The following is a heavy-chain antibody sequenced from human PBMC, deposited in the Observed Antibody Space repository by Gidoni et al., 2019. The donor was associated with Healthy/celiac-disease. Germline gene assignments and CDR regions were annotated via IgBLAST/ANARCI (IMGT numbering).Heavy chain of an antibody. J-gene: IGHJ4*02. Sequence: EVQLLESGGGLVQPGGFLRLSSAASGFTFSSYAMSWVRQAPGKGLGWVSAISGSGGSTYYADAVKGRFTISRDNSKNTLYLQMNSLRAEDTAVYYCAKDYSGYDYVDNYWGQGTLVTVSS. D-gene: IGHD5-12*01. CDR3: AKDYSGYDYVDNY. CDR1: GFTFSSYA. V-gene: IGHV3-23*01. CDR2: ISGSGGST.